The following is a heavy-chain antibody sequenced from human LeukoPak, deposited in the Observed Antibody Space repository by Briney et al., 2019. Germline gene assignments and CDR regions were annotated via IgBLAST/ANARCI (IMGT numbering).Heavy chain of an antibody. D-gene: IGHD3-22*01. CDR1: GYTFTGYY. J-gene: IGHJ4*02. CDR3: ARTYYYDSSGPVTDY. V-gene: IGHV1-2*02. Sequence: ASVKVSCKASGYTFTGYYMHWVRLAPGQGLEWMGWINPNSGGTNYAQKFQGRVTMTRDTSISTAYMELSRLRSDDTAVYYCARTYYYDSSGPVTDYWGQGTLVTVSS. CDR2: INPNSGGT.